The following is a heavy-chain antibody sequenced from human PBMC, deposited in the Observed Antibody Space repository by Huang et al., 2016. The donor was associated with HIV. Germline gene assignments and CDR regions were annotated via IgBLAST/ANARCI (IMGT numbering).Heavy chain of an antibody. CDR2: FATEHGET. CDR3: AAGYDTYYDI. CDR1: GYTLTELS. V-gene: IGHV1-24*01. J-gene: IGHJ3*02. Sequence: QVQLVQSGAEVKKPGASVKVSCKVSGYTLTELSIHWVRQAPGKGLEGMGGFATEHGETIYAQNFQGRVTMTEDTSTDTAYMELHSLRPEDTAVYYCAAGYDTYYDIWGQGTMVIASS. D-gene: IGHD2-21*01.